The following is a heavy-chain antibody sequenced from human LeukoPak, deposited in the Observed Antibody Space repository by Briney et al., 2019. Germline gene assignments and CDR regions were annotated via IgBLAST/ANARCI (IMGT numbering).Heavy chain of an antibody. V-gene: IGHV3-21*04. J-gene: IGHJ4*02. CDR3: ARGAGAKSFDY. Sequence: SGGSLRLPCAASGFTFSSYSMNWVRQAPGKGLEWVSSISSSSSYIYYADSVKGRFTISRDNSKNTLYLQTNSLRTEDTAVYYCARGAGAKSFDYWGQGTLVTVSS. CDR2: ISSSSSYI. CDR1: GFTFSSYS. D-gene: IGHD1-14*01.